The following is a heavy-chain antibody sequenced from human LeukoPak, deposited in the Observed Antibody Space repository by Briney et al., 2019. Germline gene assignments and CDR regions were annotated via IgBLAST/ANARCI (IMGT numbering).Heavy chain of an antibody. J-gene: IGHJ3*02. CDR3: VRDRTSMGAFDI. Sequence: ASVKVSCKASGYTFTSYYMHWVRQPPGQGLEWVGIINLSGGSTSYAQKFQGRVTMTRDTYTSTVYMELSSLRCQGTAVYDWVRDRTSMGAFDIWGQGTMVTVSS. V-gene: IGHV1-46*01. CDR2: INLSGGST. CDR1: GYTFTSYY.